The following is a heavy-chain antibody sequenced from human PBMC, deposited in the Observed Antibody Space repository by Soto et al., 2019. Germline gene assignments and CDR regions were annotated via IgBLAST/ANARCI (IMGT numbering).Heavy chain of an antibody. CDR1: VGSFSGDY. V-gene: IGHV4-34*01. D-gene: IGHD3-3*01. CDR3: ARVRDWFDP. CDR2: IDHSGYT. Sequence: LSLTCAVSVGSFSGDYWNWIRQPPGKGLEWIGEIDHSGYTNYNPSLKSRVTISVDTSKNQFSLRLTSVTAADTAVYYCARVRDWFDPWGQGTLVTVSS. J-gene: IGHJ5*02.